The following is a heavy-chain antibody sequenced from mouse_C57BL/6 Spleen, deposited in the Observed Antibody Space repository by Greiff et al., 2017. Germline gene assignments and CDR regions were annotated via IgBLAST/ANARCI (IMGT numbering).Heavy chain of an antibody. CDR2: IYPKFGTT. V-gene: IGHV1-39*01. Sequence: EVQLQQSGPELVKPGASVKISCKASGYSFTAYNMNWVKQSNGKSLEWIGVIYPKFGTTSYNQKFKGKATLTVDQSSSTAYMQLTSLTSEDAAVYYCARSDYSNSWCAYGGQGTLVTVSA. CDR3: ARSDYSNSWCAY. D-gene: IGHD2-5*01. CDR1: GYSFTAYN. J-gene: IGHJ3*01.